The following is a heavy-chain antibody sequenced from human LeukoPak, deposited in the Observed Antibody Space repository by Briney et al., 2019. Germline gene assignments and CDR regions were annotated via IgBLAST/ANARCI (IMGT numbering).Heavy chain of an antibody. V-gene: IGHV4-34*01. D-gene: IGHD1-26*01. Sequence: SETLSLTCAVYGGSFSGYYWSWIRQPPGKGLEWIGSIYYSGSTYYNPSLKSRVTISVDTSKNQFSLKLSSVTAADTAVYYCASSYSGSHRAFDIWGQGTMVTVSS. J-gene: IGHJ3*02. CDR2: IYYSGST. CDR3: ASSYSGSHRAFDI. CDR1: GGSFSGYY.